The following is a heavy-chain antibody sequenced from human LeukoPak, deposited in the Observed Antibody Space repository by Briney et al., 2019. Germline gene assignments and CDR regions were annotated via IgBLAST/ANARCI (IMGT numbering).Heavy chain of an antibody. CDR2: IIPIFGTA. J-gene: IGHJ4*02. D-gene: IGHD2-8*01. CDR3: ARAHRDCTNGVCSDIDY. Sequence: VASVKVSCKASGGTFSSYAISWVRQAPGQGLEWMGRIIPIFGTANYAQKFQGRVTITTDESASTAYMELSSLRSEDTAVYYCARAHRDCTNGVCSDIDYWGQGTLVTVSS. CDR1: GGTFSSYA. V-gene: IGHV1-69*05.